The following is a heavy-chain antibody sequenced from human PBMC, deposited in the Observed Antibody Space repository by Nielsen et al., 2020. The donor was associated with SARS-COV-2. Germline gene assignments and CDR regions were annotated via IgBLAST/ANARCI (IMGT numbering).Heavy chain of an antibody. CDR1: GYTFTSYG. CDR3: ARDMFFLGGTNSLRDWFDP. CDR2: ISAYNGNT. D-gene: IGHD2-8*01. J-gene: IGHJ5*02. V-gene: IGHV1-18*04. Sequence: ASVQVSCKASGYTFTSYGISWVRQAPGQGLEWMGWISAYNGNTNYAQKLQGRVTMTTDTSTSTAYMELRSLRSDDTAVYYCARDMFFLGGTNSLRDWFDPWGQGTLVTVSS.